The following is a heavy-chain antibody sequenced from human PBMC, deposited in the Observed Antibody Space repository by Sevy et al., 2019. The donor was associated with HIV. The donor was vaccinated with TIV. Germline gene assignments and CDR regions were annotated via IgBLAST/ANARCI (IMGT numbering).Heavy chain of an antibody. CDR3: ASSKPYYDFWSGSNDY. V-gene: IGHV1-69*13. J-gene: IGHJ4*02. Sequence: ASVKVPRKASGGTFSSYAISWVRQAPGQGLEWMGGIIPIFGTANYAQKFQGRVTITADESTSTAYMELSSLRSEDTAVYYCASSKPYYDFWSGSNDYWGQGTLVTVSS. D-gene: IGHD3-3*01. CDR2: IIPIFGTA. CDR1: GGTFSSYA.